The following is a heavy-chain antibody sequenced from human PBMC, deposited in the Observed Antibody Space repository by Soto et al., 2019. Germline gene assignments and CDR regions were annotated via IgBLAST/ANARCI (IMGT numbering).Heavy chain of an antibody. CDR2: IQNIGGTT. CDR1: GFEFSSYY. J-gene: IGHJ4*02. Sequence: EIQLLESGGGSVWPWGSLRLSCVAAGFEFSSYYMAWVRQVPGKGLEWISGIQNIGGTTYYADSVKGRLTISRDNSKNSVYLQMNNLRVEDTAVYYCAKLLFLGEPGVFVDSWGKGTLVTVSS. D-gene: IGHD3-3*01. V-gene: IGHV3-23*05. CDR3: AKLLFLGEPGVFVDS.